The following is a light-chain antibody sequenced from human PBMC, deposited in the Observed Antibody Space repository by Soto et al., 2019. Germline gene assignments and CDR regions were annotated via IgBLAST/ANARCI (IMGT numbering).Light chain of an antibody. Sequence: QSVLTQPPSASGTPGQRVTISCSGSSSNIGSHTVNWYQQLPGTAPKLLIYTNNQRPSGVPDRFSGSRSGTSASLAISGLQSEDEADYYCAVWDASLNGYVFGTGTQLTVL. V-gene: IGLV1-44*01. CDR1: SSNIGSHT. CDR2: TNN. J-gene: IGLJ1*01. CDR3: AVWDASLNGYV.